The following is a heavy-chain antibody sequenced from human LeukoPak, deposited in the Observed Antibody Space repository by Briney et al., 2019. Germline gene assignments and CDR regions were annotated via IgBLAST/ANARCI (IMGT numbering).Heavy chain of an antibody. D-gene: IGHD3-22*01. CDR2: IIPILGIA. J-gene: IGHJ4*02. V-gene: IGHV1-69*04. CDR3: ARSSTQLNYYDSSGNFDY. Sequence: SVKVSCKASGGTFSSYAISWVRQAPGQGLEWMGRIIPILGIANYAQKFQGRVTITADKSTSTAYMELSSLRSEDTAVHYCARSSTQLNYYDSSGNFDYWGQGTLVTVSS. CDR1: GGTFSSYA.